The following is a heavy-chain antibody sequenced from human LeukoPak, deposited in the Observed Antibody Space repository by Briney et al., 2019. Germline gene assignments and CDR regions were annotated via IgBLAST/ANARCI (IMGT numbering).Heavy chain of an antibody. CDR1: GFMFRRYG. CDR3: ARGVLTTGRSYYFAS. V-gene: IGHV3-33*01. Sequence: QTGGSLRLSWAASGFMFRRYGMHWVRQSPGKGLEGVGGIWYDGSNERYVDSVKGRFTISRDNSKNTLYLQMNSLRAEDTAVYYCARGVLTTGRSYYFASWGQGTLVTVS. CDR2: IWYDGSNE. D-gene: IGHD3-9*01. J-gene: IGHJ4*02.